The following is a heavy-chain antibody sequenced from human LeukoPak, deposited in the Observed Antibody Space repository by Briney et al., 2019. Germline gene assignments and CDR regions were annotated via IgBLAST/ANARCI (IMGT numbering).Heavy chain of an antibody. CDR2: ISGSGGST. Sequence: GWSLRLSCAASGFTFSSYAMSWVRQAPGKGLEWVSAISGSGGSTYYADSVKGRFTISRDNSKNTLYLQMNSLRAEDTTVYYSAKRPVLAYCGGDCYPSYYYGMDVWGQGTTVTVSS. V-gene: IGHV3-23*01. J-gene: IGHJ6*02. CDR1: GFTFSSYA. D-gene: IGHD2-21*02. CDR3: AKRPVLAYCGGDCYPSYYYGMDV.